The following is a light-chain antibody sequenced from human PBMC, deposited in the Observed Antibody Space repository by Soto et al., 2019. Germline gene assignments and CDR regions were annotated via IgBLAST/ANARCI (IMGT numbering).Light chain of an antibody. J-gene: IGLJ1*01. V-gene: IGLV2-23*01. Sequence: LTQPASVSGSPGQSITISCTGTSSDIGTYNLVSWYQHYPGKAPKLMIYEGIKRPSGVSNRFSGSKSGNTAFLTISGLQAEDEADYYCCSYAGSGTDNYVFGSGTKATVL. CDR3: CSYAGSGTDNYV. CDR2: EGI. CDR1: SSDIGTYNL.